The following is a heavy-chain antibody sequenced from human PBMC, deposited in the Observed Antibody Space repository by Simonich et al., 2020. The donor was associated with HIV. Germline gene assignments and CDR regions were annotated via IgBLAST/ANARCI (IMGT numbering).Heavy chain of an antibody. D-gene: IGHD2-15*01. J-gene: IGHJ4*02. Sequence: QVQLQESGPGLVKPSQTLSLTCTVSGGSISSGGYYWSWIRQPPGTGLEWIGYIYYSWSTYYNPSLKSRVTISVDTSKNQFSLKLSSVTAADTAVYYCARDSGGGSDLFDYWGQGTLVTVSS. CDR1: GGSISSGGYY. V-gene: IGHV4-31*03. CDR3: ARDSGGGSDLFDY. CDR2: IYYSWST.